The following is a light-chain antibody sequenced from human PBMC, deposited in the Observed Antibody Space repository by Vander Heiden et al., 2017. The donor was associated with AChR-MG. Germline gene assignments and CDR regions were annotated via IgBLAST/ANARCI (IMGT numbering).Light chain of an antibody. CDR3: QQYDNLPIT. CDR1: QDISND. J-gene: IGKJ5*01. Sequence: DTQMTQAPSSLSASVGDRVTITCQASQDISNDLNWYQQKPGKAPKLLIYDASNLETGVPSRFSGSGSGTDFTFTISSLQPEDIATYYCQQYDNLPITFGQGTRLEIK. CDR2: DAS. V-gene: IGKV1-33*01.